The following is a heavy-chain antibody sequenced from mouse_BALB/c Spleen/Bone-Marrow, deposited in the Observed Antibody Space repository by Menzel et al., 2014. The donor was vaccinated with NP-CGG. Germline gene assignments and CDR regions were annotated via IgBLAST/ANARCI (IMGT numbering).Heavy chain of an antibody. V-gene: IGHV5-17*02. J-gene: IGHJ3*01. Sequence: EVQVVESGGGLVQPGGSRKLSCAASGFTFSNFGMHWIRQAPEKGLEWVAYISSGSNTIYYTDTVKGRFTISRDNPKNTLFLQMTSLRSEDTAMYHCVRGGSLPGGFAYWGQGTLVTVSA. CDR2: ISSGSNTI. CDR3: VRGGSLPGGFAY. CDR1: GFTFSNFG. D-gene: IGHD6-2*01.